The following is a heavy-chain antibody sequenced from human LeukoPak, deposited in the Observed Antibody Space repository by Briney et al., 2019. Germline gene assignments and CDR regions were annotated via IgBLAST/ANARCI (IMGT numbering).Heavy chain of an antibody. J-gene: IGHJ4*02. CDR3: AKDLYSAGTYYTLIY. V-gene: IGHV3-43D*04. Sequence: HPGGSLRLSCAASGFTLDDYAMHWVRQAPGKGLEWVSLINWDGSSTYYADSVKGRFTISRDNSKNSLYLQMNSLRAEDTALYYCAKDLYSAGTYYTLIYWGQGTLVTVSS. D-gene: IGHD3-22*01. CDR2: INWDGSST. CDR1: GFTLDDYA.